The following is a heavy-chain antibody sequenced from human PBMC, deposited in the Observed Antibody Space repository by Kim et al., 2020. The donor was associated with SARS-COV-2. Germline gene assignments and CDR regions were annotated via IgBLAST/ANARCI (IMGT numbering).Heavy chain of an antibody. Sequence: SETLSLTCAVYGGSFSGYYWSWIRQPPGKGLEWIGEINHSGSTNYNPSLKSRVTISVDTSKNQFSLKLSSVTAADTAVYYCARGDGYSSSWYLGNRWFDPWGQGTLVTVSS. CDR2: INHSGST. V-gene: IGHV4-34*01. D-gene: IGHD6-13*01. J-gene: IGHJ5*02. CDR3: ARGDGYSSSWYLGNRWFDP. CDR1: GGSFSGYY.